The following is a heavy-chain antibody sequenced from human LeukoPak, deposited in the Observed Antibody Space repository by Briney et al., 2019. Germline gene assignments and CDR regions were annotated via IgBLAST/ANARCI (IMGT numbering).Heavy chain of an antibody. CDR3: ARGVATAGMDY. CDR2: ISAYTGNT. V-gene: IGHV1-18*01. D-gene: IGHD6-13*01. Sequence: ASVKVSCKASVYTFTSYGISWVRQAPGQGLGWMGWISAYTGNTNYAQKLRGRVTMTTDTSTSTTYMELRSLRSDDTAVYYCARGVATAGMDYWGQGTLVAVSS. J-gene: IGHJ4*02. CDR1: VYTFTSYG.